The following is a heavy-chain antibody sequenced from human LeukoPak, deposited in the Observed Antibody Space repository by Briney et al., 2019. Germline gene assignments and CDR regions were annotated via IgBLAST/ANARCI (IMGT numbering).Heavy chain of an antibody. D-gene: IGHD6-13*01. Sequence: GGSLSLPCAASGLTFRSYEMIWVRQVPGKGVEGISYISSSGRTVYFAASVKGRFTSSRDNAKNSLSLKMNRPRAENTAVYYCARPSRPYRSSEYFQHWGQGTLVIASS. CDR2: ISSSGRTV. V-gene: IGHV3-48*03. CDR3: ARPSRPYRSSEYFQH. J-gene: IGHJ1*01. CDR1: GLTFRSYE.